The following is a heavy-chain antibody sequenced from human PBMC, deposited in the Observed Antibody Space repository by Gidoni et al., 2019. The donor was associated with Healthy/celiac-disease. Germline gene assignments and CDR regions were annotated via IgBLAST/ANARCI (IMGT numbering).Heavy chain of an antibody. J-gene: IGHJ4*02. CDR2: ISWDGGST. CDR1: GFTFDDYT. D-gene: IGHD1-26*01. V-gene: IGHV3-43*01. Sequence: EVQLVESGGVVVQPGGSLRLSCAASGFTFDDYTMHWVRQAPGKGLEWVSLISWDGGSTYYADSVKGRFTISRDNSKNSLYLQMNSLRTEDTALYYCAKDMGRGRVGATYNFDYWGQGTLVTVSS. CDR3: AKDMGRGRVGATYNFDY.